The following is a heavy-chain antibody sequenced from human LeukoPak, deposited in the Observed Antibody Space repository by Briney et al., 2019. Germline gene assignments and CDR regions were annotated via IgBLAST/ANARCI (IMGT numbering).Heavy chain of an antibody. J-gene: IGHJ4*02. D-gene: IGHD3-16*01. V-gene: IGHV1-2*06. CDR2: INPNSGGT. Sequence: ASVEVSCKASGYTFTGSYMHWVRQAPGQGLEWMGRINPNSGGTNYAQKFQGRVTMTRDTSISTAYMELSRLRSDDTAVYYCARGLNYDYVWGSSGYFDYWGQGTLVTVSS. CDR1: GYTFTGSY. CDR3: ARGLNYDYVWGSSGYFDY.